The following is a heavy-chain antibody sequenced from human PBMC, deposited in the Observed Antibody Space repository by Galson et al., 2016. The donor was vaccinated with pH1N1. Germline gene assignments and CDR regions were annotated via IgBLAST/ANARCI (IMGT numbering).Heavy chain of an antibody. D-gene: IGHD3/OR15-3a*01. CDR3: AKRGQRVDV. CDR2: IIGTGDST. J-gene: IGHJ6*02. Sequence: SLRLSCAASGFIFSNYAMSWVRQAPGKGLEWVSAIIGTGDSTYYADSVKGRFTISRDNSKNTLHLQLNSLRDEDTAIYYCAKRGQRVDVWCQGTTVTVSS. V-gene: IGHV3-23*01. CDR1: GFIFSNYA.